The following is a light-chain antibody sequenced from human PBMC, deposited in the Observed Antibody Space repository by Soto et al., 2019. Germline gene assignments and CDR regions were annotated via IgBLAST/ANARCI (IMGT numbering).Light chain of an antibody. V-gene: IGLV2-14*01. Sequence: QSALTQPASVSGSPGQSITISCTGTGSDVGGYNYVSWYQQHPGKAPKVMIYDVSNRPSGVSNRFSCSKSGNTASLTISGLQAEDEADYYCSSYTSASTPLVFGGGTKVTVL. J-gene: IGLJ2*01. CDR3: SSYTSASTPLV. CDR1: GSDVGGYNY. CDR2: DVS.